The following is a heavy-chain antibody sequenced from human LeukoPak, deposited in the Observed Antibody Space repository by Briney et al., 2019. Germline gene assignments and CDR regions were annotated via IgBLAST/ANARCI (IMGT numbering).Heavy chain of an antibody. CDR1: GFTFSHYW. CDR3: VSQQVAPP. V-gene: IGHV3-7*01. Sequence: GGSLRLSCVASGFTFSHYWMSWVRQAPGKGLEWVANIKEDGSIEDYVDSVKGRFTVSRDNAKNSLYLEMNSLRVEDSAVYYCVSQQVAPPWGQGTLVIVSS. CDR2: IKEDGSIE. D-gene: IGHD5-12*01. J-gene: IGHJ5*02.